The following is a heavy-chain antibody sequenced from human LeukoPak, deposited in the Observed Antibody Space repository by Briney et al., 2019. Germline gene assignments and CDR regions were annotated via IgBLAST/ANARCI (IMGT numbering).Heavy chain of an antibody. Sequence: PSETLSLTCAVYSESFSGYSWSWLRQPPGQGLEWIGEIDDSGSTDYNPSLKSRVTISVDTSKNQFSLKLYSVTAADTAVYYCAKHRYCSNGVCHRAMDPWGQGTQVTVSS. J-gene: IGHJ5*02. D-gene: IGHD2-8*01. CDR2: IDDSGST. CDR3: AKHRYCSNGVCHRAMDP. V-gene: IGHV4-34*01. CDR1: SESFSGYS.